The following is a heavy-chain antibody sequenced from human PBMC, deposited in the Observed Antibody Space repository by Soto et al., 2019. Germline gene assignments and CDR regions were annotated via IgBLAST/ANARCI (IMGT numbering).Heavy chain of an antibody. D-gene: IGHD2-2*01. CDR2: ISGSGGST. J-gene: IGHJ4*02. V-gene: IGHV3-23*01. Sequence: PGGSLRLSCAASGFTFSSYAMSWVRQAPGTGLEWVSAISGSGGSTYYADSVKGRFTISRDNSKNTLYLQMNSLRAEDTAVYYCVRRYCSSTSCTFDSWGQGIPVTVSS. CDR1: GFTFSSYA. CDR3: VRRYCSSTSCTFDS.